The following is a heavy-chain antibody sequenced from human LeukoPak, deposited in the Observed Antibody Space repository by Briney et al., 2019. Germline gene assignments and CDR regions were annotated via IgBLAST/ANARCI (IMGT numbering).Heavy chain of an antibody. J-gene: IGHJ4*02. CDR1: GFDFNDFA. CDR3: AKDHVGIAMIVMVLDS. D-gene: IGHD3-22*01. V-gene: IGHV3-23*01. Sequence: QAGGSLRLSCAASGFDFNDFAMTWVRQAPWKGLEWVSSMSGSGDTTEYAASVKGRFTISRDNAKKTPYLEMNSLRVEDTAIYYCAKDHVGIAMIVMVLDSWGQGTLVTVSS. CDR2: MSGSGDTT.